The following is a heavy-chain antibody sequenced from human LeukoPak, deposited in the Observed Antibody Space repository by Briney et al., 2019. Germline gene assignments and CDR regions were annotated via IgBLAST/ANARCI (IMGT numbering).Heavy chain of an antibody. J-gene: IGHJ4*02. CDR1: GCTFSSYL. D-gene: IGHD2-15*01. V-gene: IGHV3-74*01. CDR3: VSSYCSGGSCYSASGY. Sequence: GGALRLSCAASGCTFSSYLMHWVRQAPGKGLVGVSRINNDGSSTSYADSVKGRFTISRDNAKNTLYLQMNSLSAEDTAVYYCVSSYCSGGSCYSASGYWGQGTLVTVSS. CDR2: INNDGSST.